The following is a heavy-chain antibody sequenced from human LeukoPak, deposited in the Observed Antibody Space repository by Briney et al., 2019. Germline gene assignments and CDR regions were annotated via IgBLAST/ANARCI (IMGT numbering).Heavy chain of an antibody. D-gene: IGHD3-3*01. Sequence: SVKVSCKASGGTFSSYAISWVRQAPGQGLEWMGGIIPIFGTANYAQKFQGRVTITADESTSTAYMELSSLRSEDTAVYYCASSGDFWSGQTSWFDPWGQGTLVTVSS. CDR2: IIPIFGTA. J-gene: IGHJ5*02. CDR1: GGTFSSYA. V-gene: IGHV1-69*13. CDR3: ASSGDFWSGQTSWFDP.